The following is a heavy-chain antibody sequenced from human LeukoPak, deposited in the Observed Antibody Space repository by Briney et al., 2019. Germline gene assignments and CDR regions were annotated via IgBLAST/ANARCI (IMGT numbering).Heavy chain of an antibody. D-gene: IGHD1-26*01. CDR3: ARGSSGYLDY. CDR1: GFTVSSNY. J-gene: IGHJ4*02. Sequence: GGSLRLSCAASGFTVSSNYMNWVRQAPGKGLEWVSVIYSGGSTYYADSVKGRFTVSRDNSKNTLYLQMNSLRAEDTAVYYCARGSSGYLDYWGQGTLVTVSS. CDR2: IYSGGST. V-gene: IGHV3-53*01.